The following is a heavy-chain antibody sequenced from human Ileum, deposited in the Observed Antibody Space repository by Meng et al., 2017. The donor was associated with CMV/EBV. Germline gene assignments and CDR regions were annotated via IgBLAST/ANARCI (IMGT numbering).Heavy chain of an antibody. Sequence: GESLKISCAASGLTVSNNFMTWVRQAPGRGLDWVSTIYSDGETYYADSVKGRFTISRDNFKNTIYLEMHSLRAEDTAMYYCARAPRPTVFRGLDVWGQGTTVTVSS. CDR3: ARAPRPTVFRGLDV. J-gene: IGHJ6*02. CDR2: IYSDGET. CDR1: GLTVSNNF. V-gene: IGHV3-53*01.